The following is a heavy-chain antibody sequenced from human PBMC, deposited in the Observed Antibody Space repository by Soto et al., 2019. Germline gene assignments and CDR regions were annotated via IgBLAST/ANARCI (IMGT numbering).Heavy chain of an antibody. CDR2: IYYSGST. J-gene: IGHJ6*02. CDR1: GGSVSSGSYY. CDR3: ARDRRYNWNDVEYYYGMDV. V-gene: IGHV4-61*01. D-gene: IGHD1-20*01. Sequence: SETLSLTCTVSGGSVSSGSYYWSWIRQPPGKGLEWIGYIYYSGSTNYNPSLKSRVTISVDTSKNQFSLKLSSVTAADTAVYYCARDRRYNWNDVEYYYGMDVWGQGTTVTVSS.